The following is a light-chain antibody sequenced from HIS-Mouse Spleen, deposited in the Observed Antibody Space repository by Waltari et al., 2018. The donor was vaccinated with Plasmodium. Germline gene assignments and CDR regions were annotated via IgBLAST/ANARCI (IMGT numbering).Light chain of an antibody. J-gene: IGKJ3*01. Sequence: EIVMTQSPATLSVSPGERATLSCRASPSVSSNLAWYQQKPGQAPGLLIYGASTRATGIPARFSGSGSGTEFTLTISSLQSEDCAVYYCQQYNNWSFTFGPGTKVDIK. CDR2: GAS. CDR1: PSVSSN. CDR3: QQYNNWSFT. V-gene: IGKV3-15*01.